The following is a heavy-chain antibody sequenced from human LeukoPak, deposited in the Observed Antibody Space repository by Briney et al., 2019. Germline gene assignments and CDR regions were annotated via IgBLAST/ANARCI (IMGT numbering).Heavy chain of an antibody. V-gene: IGHV4-39*07. D-gene: IGHD2-15*01. CDR3: AREKVGSNYYYYYMDV. J-gene: IGHJ6*03. Sequence: SETLSLTCTVSGGSISSSSYYWGWIRQPPGKGLEWIGSIYTSGSTNYNPSLKSRVTMSVDTSKNQLSLKLSSVTAADTAVYYCAREKVGSNYYYYYMDVWGKGTTVTISS. CDR1: GGSISSSSYY. CDR2: IYTSGST.